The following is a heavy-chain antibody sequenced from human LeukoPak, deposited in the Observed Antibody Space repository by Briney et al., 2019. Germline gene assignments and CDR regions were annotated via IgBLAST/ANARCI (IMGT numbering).Heavy chain of an antibody. V-gene: IGHV3-66*01. Sequence: GGSLRLSCAASGFTVSSXXXXXVRQXXGKGLXWVSVIYTGVITYYADSVKGRFIISRDNSKNTLYLQMNSLRVEDTAVYYCARDTGGIGAFDIWGQGTMVTVSS. CDR2: IYTGVIT. J-gene: IGHJ3*02. D-gene: IGHD7-27*01. CDR1: GFTVSSXX. CDR3: ARDTGGIGAFDI.